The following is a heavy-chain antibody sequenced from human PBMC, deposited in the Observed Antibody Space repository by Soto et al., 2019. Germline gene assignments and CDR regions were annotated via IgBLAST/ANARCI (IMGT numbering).Heavy chain of an antibody. V-gene: IGHV3-23*01. CDR2: ISGSGGST. CDR3: AKDLVELGGYYGPLDFDI. Sequence: EVQLLESGGGLVQPGGSLRLSCAASGFTFSSYAMSWVRQAPGKGLEWVSAISGSGGSTYYADSVKGRFTISKNNSKNTLYLHLNSLRAEDTAVYYCAKDLVELGGYYGPLDFDIWGKGTMVTVSS. D-gene: IGHD3-3*01. CDR1: GFTFSSYA. J-gene: IGHJ3*02.